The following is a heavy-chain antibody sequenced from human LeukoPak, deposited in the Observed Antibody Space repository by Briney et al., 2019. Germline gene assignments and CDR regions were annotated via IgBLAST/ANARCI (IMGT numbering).Heavy chain of an antibody. J-gene: IGHJ3*02. CDR3: ARIGVPAAINAFDI. CDR1: GYTFTGSY. Sequence: ASVKVSCKASGYTFTGSYMHWVRQAPGQGLEWMGWINPNSGGTNYAQKFQGRVTMTRDTSISTAYMELSRLRSDDTAVYYCARIGVPAAINAFDIWGQGTMVTVSS. D-gene: IGHD2-2*01. CDR2: INPNSGGT. V-gene: IGHV1-2*02.